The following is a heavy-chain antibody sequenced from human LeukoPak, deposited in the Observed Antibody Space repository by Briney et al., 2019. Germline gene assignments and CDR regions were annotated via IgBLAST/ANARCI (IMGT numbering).Heavy chain of an antibody. CDR1: RFPFSNYG. CDR3: AKDPDGGSSGGYYHLDH. J-gene: IGHJ4*02. CDR2: ISDDGSNE. Sequence: GSLSLSCAASRFPFSNYGMHWVRPAPGKGLEWVAIISDDGSNEFYGYSVRGRFTISRDNSKNTLYLQMNSLRAEDTAVYHCAKDPDGGSSGGYYHLDHWGQGTLVTVSS. V-gene: IGHV3-30*18. D-gene: IGHD1-26*01.